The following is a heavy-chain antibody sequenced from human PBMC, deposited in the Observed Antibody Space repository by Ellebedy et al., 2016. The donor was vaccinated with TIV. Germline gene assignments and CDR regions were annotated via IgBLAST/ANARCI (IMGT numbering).Heavy chain of an antibody. D-gene: IGHD1-26*01. CDR2: ISWNSGSI. CDR1: GFTFDDYA. V-gene: IGHV3-9*03. J-gene: IGHJ3*02. CDR3: ARTYSAHDAFDI. Sequence: SLKISCAASGFTFDDYAMHWVRQAPGKGLEWVSGISWNSGSIGYADSVKGRFTISRDNAKNSLYLQMNSLRAEDMALYYCARTYSAHDAFDIWGQGTMVTVSS.